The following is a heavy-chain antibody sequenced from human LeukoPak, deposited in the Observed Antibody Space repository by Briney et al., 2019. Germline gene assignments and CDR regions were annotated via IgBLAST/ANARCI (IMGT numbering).Heavy chain of an antibody. D-gene: IGHD3-22*01. CDR1: GGPISSYY. CDR3: ARGTYYYDSSGYYYDLDP. CDR2: IYYSGGT. V-gene: IGHV4-59*01. Sequence: SETLSLTCTVSGGPISSYYWSWIRQPPGKGLEWIGYIYYSGGTNYNPSLKSRVTISVDTSKNQFSLKLSSVTAADTAVYYCARGTYYYDSSGYYYDLDPWGQGTLVTVSS. J-gene: IGHJ5*02.